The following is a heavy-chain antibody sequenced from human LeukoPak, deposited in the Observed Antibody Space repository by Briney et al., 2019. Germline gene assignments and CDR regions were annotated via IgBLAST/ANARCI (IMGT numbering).Heavy chain of an antibody. V-gene: IGHV3-48*03. J-gene: IGHJ5*02. CDR1: GFTFSSYE. CDR2: ISSSGSTI. Sequence: GGSLRLSCAASGFTFSSYEMNWVRQAPGKGLEWVSYISSSGSTIYYADSVKGRFTISRDNAKNSLYLQMNSLRAEDTAVYYCARGAYGSGSYLVNSWFDPWGQGTLVTVSS. D-gene: IGHD3-10*01. CDR3: ARGAYGSGSYLVNSWFDP.